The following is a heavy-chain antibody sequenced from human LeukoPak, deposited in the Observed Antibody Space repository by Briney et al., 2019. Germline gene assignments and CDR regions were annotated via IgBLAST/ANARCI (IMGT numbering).Heavy chain of an antibody. CDR2: ISYDGSNK. Sequence: GGSLRLSCGASRFTFRSYAMHWVRQAPAKGLEWVALISYDGSNKYYADSAKGRFTISRDNSKNTLYLQMDSLRAEDTAEYYCAREKYDSHGRPEYYLDYWGQGTPVTVSS. J-gene: IGHJ4*02. D-gene: IGHD3-22*01. CDR3: AREKYDSHGRPEYYLDY. CDR1: RFTFRSYA. V-gene: IGHV3-30-3*01.